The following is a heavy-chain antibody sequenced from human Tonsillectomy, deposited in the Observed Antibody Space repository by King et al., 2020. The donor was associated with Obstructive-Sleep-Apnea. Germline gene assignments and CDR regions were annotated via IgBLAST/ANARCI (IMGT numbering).Heavy chain of an antibody. CDR1: GYSFTSYW. D-gene: IGHD2-15*01. CDR2: IYPGDSDT. V-gene: IGHV5-51*01. Sequence: VQLVESGAEVKKPGESLKISCKGSGYSFTSYWIGWVRQMPGKGLEWMGIIYPGDSDTRYSPSFQGQVTISADKSISTAYLQWSSLKASDTAMYYCARRYCSGGSCDYYYYGMDVWGQGTTVTVSS. CDR3: ARRYCSGGSCDYYYYGMDV. J-gene: IGHJ6*02.